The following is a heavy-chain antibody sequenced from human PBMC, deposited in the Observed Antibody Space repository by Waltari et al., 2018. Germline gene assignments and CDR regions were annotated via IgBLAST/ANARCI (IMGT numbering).Heavy chain of an antibody. D-gene: IGHD4-17*01. Sequence: QLQLQESGPGLVKPSETLSLSCTVSVGSITSGDYYRGWICQSQGKGLEWIGGTLVSVRTYYNPSLKSRLAISVDTSKNQFSLKLSSVTAADTAVYYCVRHEGTRTTARAHFDSWGQGTLVAVSS. CDR1: VGSITSGDYY. V-gene: IGHV4-39*01. J-gene: IGHJ4*02. CDR3: VRHEGTRTTARAHFDS. CDR2: TLVSVRT.